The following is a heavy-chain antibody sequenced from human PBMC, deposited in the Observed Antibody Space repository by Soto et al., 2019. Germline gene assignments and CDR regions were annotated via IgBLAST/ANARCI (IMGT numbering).Heavy chain of an antibody. CDR1: GDSISSGNW. V-gene: IGHV4-4*02. J-gene: IGHJ5*02. CDR3: ARRGLAVGIGFDA. Sequence: QVQLYESGPGLVKPSGTLSLTCAVSGDSISSGNWWSWVRQSPGKGLEGIGEMYDSGTTNYNPSIKRRVPLSVDKYTNQFSLNLKSVTAADTAIYYGARRGLAVGIGFDAWGQGTLVTVSS. D-gene: IGHD6-19*01. CDR2: MYDSGTT.